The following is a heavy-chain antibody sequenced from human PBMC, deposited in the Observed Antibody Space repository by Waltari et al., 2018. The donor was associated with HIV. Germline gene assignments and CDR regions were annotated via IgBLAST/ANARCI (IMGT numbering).Heavy chain of an antibody. J-gene: IGHJ4*02. CDR2: VNPNSGNT. D-gene: IGHD2-21*02. Sequence: QVQLVQSGAEMKEPGASVKVSCKASGYIFTRYDMNWVRQAPGQGPEWMGWVNPNSGNTGYAQNFQGRVTMTINTPTSPAYMELSNLKSEDTAVYYCARSLACPDCYSEMDSWGQGTLITVSS. CDR3: ARSLACPDCYSEMDS. V-gene: IGHV1-8*01. CDR1: GYIFTRYD.